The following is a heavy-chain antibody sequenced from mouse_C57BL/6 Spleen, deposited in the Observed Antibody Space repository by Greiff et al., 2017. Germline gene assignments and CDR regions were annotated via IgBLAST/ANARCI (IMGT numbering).Heavy chain of an antibody. D-gene: IGHD2-2*01. V-gene: IGHV1-15*01. CDR1: GYTFTDYE. CDR3: TRGKGYGARLPGAY. CDR2: IDPETGGT. J-gene: IGHJ3*01. Sequence: QVQLQQSGAELVRPGASVTLSCKASGYTFTDYEMHWVKQTPVHGLEWIGAIDPETGGTAYNQKFKGKAILTADKSSSTAYMELRSLTSEDSAVYYCTRGKGYGARLPGAYWGQGTLVTVSA.